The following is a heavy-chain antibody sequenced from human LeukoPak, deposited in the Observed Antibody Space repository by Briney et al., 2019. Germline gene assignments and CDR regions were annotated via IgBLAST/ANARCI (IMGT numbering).Heavy chain of an antibody. CDR2: IFPIFGIA. D-gene: IGHD3-3*01. CDR3: ARDLRGLYDFWSGSTNWFDP. V-gene: IGHV1-69*04. CDR1: GGTFSSYA. Sequence: ASVKVSCKASGGTFSSYAISWVRQAPGQGLEWMGRIFPIFGIANYAQKFQGRVTITADKSTSTAYMELSSLRSEDTAVYYCARDLRGLYDFWSGSTNWFDPWGQGTLVTVPS. J-gene: IGHJ5*02.